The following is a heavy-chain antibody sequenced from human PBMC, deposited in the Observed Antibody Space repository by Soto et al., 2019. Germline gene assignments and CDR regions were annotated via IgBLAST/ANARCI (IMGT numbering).Heavy chain of an antibody. CDR1: GFTFSSYA. V-gene: IGHV3-23*01. D-gene: IGHD3-22*01. Sequence: EVQLLESGGGLVQPGGSLRLSCAASGFTFSSYAMNWVRQAPGKGLEWVSAISGSGGSTYYADSVKGRFTISRDNSMDTLYLQMNSLRADDTAVYYCARNSSGPEFDYWGQGTLVTVSS. J-gene: IGHJ4*02. CDR2: ISGSGGST. CDR3: ARNSSGPEFDY.